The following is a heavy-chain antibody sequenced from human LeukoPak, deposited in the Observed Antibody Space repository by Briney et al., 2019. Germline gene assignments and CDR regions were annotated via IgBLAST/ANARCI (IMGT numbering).Heavy chain of an antibody. CDR3: ARDLAYSSGVRAGWFDP. CDR1: GYTFTSYG. CDR2: ISAYNGNT. Sequence: ASVKVSCKASGYTFTSYGISWVRQAPGQGLEWMGWISAYNGNTNYAQKLQGRDTMTTDTSTSTAYMELSSLRSEDTAVYYCARDLAYSSGVRAGWFDPWGQGTLVTVSS. D-gene: IGHD6-19*01. J-gene: IGHJ5*02. V-gene: IGHV1-18*01.